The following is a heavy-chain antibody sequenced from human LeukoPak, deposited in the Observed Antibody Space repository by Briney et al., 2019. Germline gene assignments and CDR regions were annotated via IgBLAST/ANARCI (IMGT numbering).Heavy chain of an antibody. J-gene: IGHJ5*02. Sequence: PSETLSLTCTLSGDSISSYYWNWIRQPPGKGLEWIGHIHFSGDTNYNPSLKSRVTISLDSAKNQFSLGLISMTAADTAVYYCARRVEMSSPSATPDTWLDRWGQGTLVSVSP. CDR1: GDSISSYY. V-gene: IGHV4-59*01. CDR3: ARRVEMSSPSATPDTWLDR. CDR2: IHFSGDT. D-gene: IGHD2-15*01.